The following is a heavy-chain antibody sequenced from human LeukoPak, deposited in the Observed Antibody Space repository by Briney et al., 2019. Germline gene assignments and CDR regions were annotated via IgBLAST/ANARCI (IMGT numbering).Heavy chain of an antibody. D-gene: IGHD2-2*01. Sequence: GGSLRLSCAASGFTFSSYWMSWVRQAPGKGLEWVANIKQDGSEKYYVDSVKGRFTISRDNAKNSLYLQMNSLRAEDTAVYYCARVGVQAAMFGLYYYYYYMDVWGKGTTVTISS. CDR3: ARVGVQAAMFGLYYYYYYMDV. CDR1: GFTFSSYW. V-gene: IGHV3-7*01. J-gene: IGHJ6*03. CDR2: IKQDGSEK.